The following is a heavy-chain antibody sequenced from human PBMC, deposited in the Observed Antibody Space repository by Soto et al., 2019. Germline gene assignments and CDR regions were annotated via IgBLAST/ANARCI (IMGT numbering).Heavy chain of an antibody. CDR2: INAGNGNT. Sequence: VASVKVSCKASGYTFTSYAMHWVRQAPGQRLEWMGWINAGNGNTKYSQKFQGRVTITRDTSASTAYMELSSLRSEDTAVYYCARRGEVGTGSPPRNYYYYYMDVWGKGTTVTVSS. D-gene: IGHD3-10*01. J-gene: IGHJ6*03. V-gene: IGHV1-3*01. CDR1: GYTFTSYA. CDR3: ARRGEVGTGSPPRNYYYYYMDV.